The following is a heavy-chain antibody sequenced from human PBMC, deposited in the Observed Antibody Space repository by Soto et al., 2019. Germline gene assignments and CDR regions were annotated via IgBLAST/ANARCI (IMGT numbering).Heavy chain of an antibody. D-gene: IGHD5-12*01. Sequence: GESLKISCKGSGYSFAGYWITWVRQKPGKGLEWMGRIDPSDSQTYYSPSFRGHVTISVTKSITTVFLQWSSLRASDTAMYYCARQIYDSDSGPNFQYYFDSWGQGSPVTVSS. J-gene: IGHJ4*02. V-gene: IGHV5-10-1*01. CDR3: ARQIYDSDSGPNFQYYFDS. CDR2: IDPSDSQT. CDR1: GYSFAGYW.